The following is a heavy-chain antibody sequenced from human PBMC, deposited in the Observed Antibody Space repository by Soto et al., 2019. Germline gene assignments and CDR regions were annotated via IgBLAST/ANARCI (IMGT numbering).Heavy chain of an antibody. V-gene: IGHV1-3*01. Sequence: ASVKVSFKDSGYAFRSYAMHCGRQAPGQRLEWMGWINAGYGNTKSSQKFQDRVTISRDTSASTAYMELTSLRSEDTAVYYCARDTGDGTFDFWGQGTLVTVSS. J-gene: IGHJ4*02. D-gene: IGHD7-27*01. CDR2: INAGYGNT. CDR3: ARDTGDGTFDF. CDR1: GYAFRSYA.